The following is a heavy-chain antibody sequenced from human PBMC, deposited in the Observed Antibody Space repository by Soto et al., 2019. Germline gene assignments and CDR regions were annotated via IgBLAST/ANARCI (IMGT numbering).Heavy chain of an antibody. V-gene: IGHV1-8*01. D-gene: IGHD5-12*01. CDR2: MNPNSGNT. J-gene: IGHJ6*02. CDR1: GYTFTSYD. Sequence: GSSVKVSCKASGYTFTSYDINWVRQATGQGLEWMGWMNPNSGNTGYAQKFQGRVTITRNTSISTAYMELSSLRSEDTAVYYCARGDRATMWYYYYYGMDVWGQGTTVTVSS. CDR3: ARGDRATMWYYYYYGMDV.